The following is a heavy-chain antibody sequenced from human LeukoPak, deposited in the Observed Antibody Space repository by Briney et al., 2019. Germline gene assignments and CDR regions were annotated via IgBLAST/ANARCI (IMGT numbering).Heavy chain of an antibody. J-gene: IGHJ4*02. CDR2: IRNKPSSYTT. Sequence: GGSLRLSCAASGFTFSDHYMDWVRQAPGKGLGWVGRIRNKPSSYTTEYPASVEGRFTISRDDSKNSLYLQMNSLKTEDTAVYYCARASLGTPDYFDYWGQGTLVTVSS. CDR1: GFTFSDHY. D-gene: IGHD7-27*01. V-gene: IGHV3-72*01. CDR3: ARASLGTPDYFDY.